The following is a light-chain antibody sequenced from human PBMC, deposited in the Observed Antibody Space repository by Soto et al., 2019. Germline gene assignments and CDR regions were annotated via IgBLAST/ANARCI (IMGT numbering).Light chain of an antibody. CDR2: DNT. J-gene: IGLJ1*01. V-gene: IGLV1-40*01. CDR3: QSYDRSLSGSRV. Sequence: QSVLTQPPSVSGAPGQRVTISCTGSSSNIGAGYDVHWYQQLPGTAPKLLIYDNTNRPSGVPDRFSGSKSGTSASLAITGLQAEDEADYSCQSYDRSLSGSRVFGTGTKLTVL. CDR1: SSNIGAGYD.